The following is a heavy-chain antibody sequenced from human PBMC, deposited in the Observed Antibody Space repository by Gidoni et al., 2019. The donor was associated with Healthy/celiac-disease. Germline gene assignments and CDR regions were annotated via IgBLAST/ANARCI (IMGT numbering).Heavy chain of an antibody. V-gene: IGHV4-61*02. Sequence: QVQLQESGPGLVKPSQTLSLTCTVSGGSISSGSYYWSWIRQPAGKGLEWIGRIYTSGSTNYNPSLKSRVTMSVDTSKNQFSLKLSSVTAADTAVYYCARDPGIAVAGGAFDIWGQGTMVTVSS. D-gene: IGHD6-19*01. CDR3: ARDPGIAVAGGAFDI. CDR1: GGSISSGSYY. CDR2: IYTSGST. J-gene: IGHJ3*02.